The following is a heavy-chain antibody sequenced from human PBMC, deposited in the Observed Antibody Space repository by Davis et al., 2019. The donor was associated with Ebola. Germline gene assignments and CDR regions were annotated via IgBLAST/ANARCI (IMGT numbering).Heavy chain of an antibody. V-gene: IGHV3-7*01. J-gene: IGHJ4*02. D-gene: IGHD2-2*03. CDR1: GFTFSSHW. Sequence: GESLKISCAASGFTFSSHWVAWLRQAPGQGLEFVGNINQGGSVVNYVDSVKGRFTISRDNAKNSLYLQMNSLRAEDTAVYYCARDLGLPRNGWYFDYWGQGTLVTVSS. CDR3: ARDLGLPRNGWYFDY. CDR2: INQGGSVV.